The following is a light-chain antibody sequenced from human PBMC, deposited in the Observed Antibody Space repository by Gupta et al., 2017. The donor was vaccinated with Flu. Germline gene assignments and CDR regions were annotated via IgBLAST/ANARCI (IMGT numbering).Light chain of an antibody. CDR1: SSNFGAGYE. CDR2: ANS. V-gene: IGLV1-40*01. Sequence: QSALAQPPSVSGTPGQRVTISCTGSSSNFGAGYEVHWYQHLPGAAPKLLIYANSDRPSGVPDRFSGSKPGISASLAITGLQPDDEADYYCQSYDSSLNAYVFGTGTRVTVL. CDR3: QSYDSSLNAYV. J-gene: IGLJ1*01.